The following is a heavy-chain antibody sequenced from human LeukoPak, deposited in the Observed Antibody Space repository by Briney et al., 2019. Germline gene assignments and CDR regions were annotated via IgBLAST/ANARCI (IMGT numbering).Heavy chain of an antibody. D-gene: IGHD4-17*01. Sequence: GGSLRLSCAASGFTFSSYSMNWVRQAPGKGLEWVSSISSSSSYIYYADSVKGRFTISRDNAKNSLYLQMNSLRAEDTAVYYCARGGGYGDYVPSPYNNDYWGQGTLVTVSS. J-gene: IGHJ4*02. V-gene: IGHV3-21*04. CDR1: GFTFSSYS. CDR3: ARGGGYGDYVPSPYNNDY. CDR2: ISSSSSYI.